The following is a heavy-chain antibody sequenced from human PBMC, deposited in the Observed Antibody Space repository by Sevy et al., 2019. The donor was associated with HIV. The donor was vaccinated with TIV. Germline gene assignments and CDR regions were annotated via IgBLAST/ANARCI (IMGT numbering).Heavy chain of an antibody. CDR1: GFTFSSYD. Sequence: GGSLRLSCTASGFTFSSYDMNWVRQAPGKGLEWVSKISWSGSSIYYADSVKGRFTISRDNAKNSLNLQMNSLRAEDTAVYYCTRNGGAFDSGFDPWGQGTLVTVSS. D-gene: IGHD3-22*01. CDR2: ISWSGSSI. CDR3: TRNGGAFDSGFDP. V-gene: IGHV3-48*03. J-gene: IGHJ5*02.